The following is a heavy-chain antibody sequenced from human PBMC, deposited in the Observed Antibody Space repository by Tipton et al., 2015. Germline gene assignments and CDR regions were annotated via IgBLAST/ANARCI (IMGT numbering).Heavy chain of an antibody. CDR1: GGSFSDYY. CDR3: ARDLEHGMDV. CDR2: IYYSGST. J-gene: IGHJ6*02. V-gene: IGHV4-59*01. Sequence: GLVKPSETLSLTCTVSGGSFSDYYWSWIRQSPGEGLEWIGYIYYSGSTNYNPSLRSRVAMSMDTSKNQFSLKMSSVTAADTAVYFCARDLEHGMDVWGQGTTVTVS.